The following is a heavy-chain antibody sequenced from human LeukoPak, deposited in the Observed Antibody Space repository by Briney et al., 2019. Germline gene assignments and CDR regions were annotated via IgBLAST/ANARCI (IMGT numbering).Heavy chain of an antibody. J-gene: IGHJ6*02. CDR2: ISAHNGNT. CDR1: GYTFTSYG. V-gene: IGHV1-18*01. CDR3: ARLPGSTYYYYGMDV. Sequence: GASVKVSCKASGYTFTSYGISWVRQAPGQGLEWMGWISAHNGNTNYAQKLQGRVTMTTDTSTSTAYMELRSLRSDDTAVYYCARLPGSTYYYYGMDVWGQGTTVTVSS.